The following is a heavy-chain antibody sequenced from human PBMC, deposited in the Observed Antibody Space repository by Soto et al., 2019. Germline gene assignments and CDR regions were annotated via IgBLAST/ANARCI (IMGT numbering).Heavy chain of an antibody. J-gene: IGHJ3*02. D-gene: IGHD3-10*01. CDR3: ARDYYGSGSYKAFDI. V-gene: IGHV1-69*08. CDR1: GGTFSSYT. CDR2: IIPILGIA. Sequence: QVQLVQSGAEVKKPGSSVKVSCKASGGTFSSYTISWVRQAPGQGLEWMGRIIPILGIANYAQKFQARVTMTADKSTSTAYMELSSLRSEDTAVYYCARDYYGSGSYKAFDIWGQGTMVTVSS.